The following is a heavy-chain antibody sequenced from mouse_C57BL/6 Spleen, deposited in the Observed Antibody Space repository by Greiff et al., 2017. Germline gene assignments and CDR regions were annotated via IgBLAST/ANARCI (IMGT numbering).Heavy chain of an antibody. CDR1: GFTFSDYG. D-gene: IGHD2-3*01. CDR2: ISSGSSTI. J-gene: IGHJ4*01. Sequence: DVQLVESGGGLVKPGGSLKLSCAASGFTFSDYGMHWVRQAPGKGLEWVAYISSGSSTIYYADTVKGRFTITRDNAKNTLFLQMTSLRSEDTAMYYCAGREDGYYGAMDYWGQGTSVTVSS. CDR3: AGREDGYYGAMDY. V-gene: IGHV5-17*01.